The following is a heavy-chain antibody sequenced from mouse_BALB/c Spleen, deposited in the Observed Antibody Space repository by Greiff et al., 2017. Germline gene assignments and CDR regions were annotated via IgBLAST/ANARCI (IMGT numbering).Heavy chain of an antibody. V-gene: IGHV1-67*01. CDR2: ISTYYGNT. J-gene: IGHJ1*01. Sequence: QVQLQQSGPELVRPGVSVKISCKGSGYTFTDYAMHWVKQSHAKSLEWIGVISTYYGNTNYNQKFKGKATMTVDKSSSTAYMELARLTSEDSAIYYCARSRYYGSSYWYFDVWGAGTTVTVSS. CDR1: GYTFTDYA. CDR3: ARSRYYGSSYWYFDV. D-gene: IGHD1-1*01.